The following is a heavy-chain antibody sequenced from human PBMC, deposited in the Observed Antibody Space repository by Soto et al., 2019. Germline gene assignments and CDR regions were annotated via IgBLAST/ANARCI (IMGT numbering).Heavy chain of an antibody. D-gene: IGHD6-13*01. CDR1: GFTFDDYA. J-gene: IGHJ6*02. V-gene: IGHV3-9*01. CDR3: AKDIAAAGTYYYCMDV. CDR2: ISWNSGSI. Sequence: GGSLRLSCAASGFTFDDYAMHWVRQAPGKGLEWVSGISWNSGSIGYADSVKGRFTISRDNAKNSLYLQMNSLRAEDTALYYCAKDIAAAGTYYYCMDVWGQGTTVTVSS.